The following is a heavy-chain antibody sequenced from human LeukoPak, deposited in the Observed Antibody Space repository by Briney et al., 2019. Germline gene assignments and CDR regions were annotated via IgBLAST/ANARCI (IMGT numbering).Heavy chain of an antibody. CDR2: INPSGGST. D-gene: IGHD1-26*01. V-gene: IGHV1-46*01. Sequence: ASVKVSCKASGYTFTSHYMHWVRQAPGQGLEWMGIINPSGGSTTYAQKFQGRVTMTRDTSTSTVYMELSSLRSEDTAVYYCARGDIVGTTAPPLIDYWGQGTLVTVSS. J-gene: IGHJ4*02. CDR1: GYTFTSHY. CDR3: ARGDIVGTTAPPLIDY.